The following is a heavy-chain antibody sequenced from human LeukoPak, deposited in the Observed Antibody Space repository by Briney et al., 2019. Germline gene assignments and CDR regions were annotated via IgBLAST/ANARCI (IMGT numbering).Heavy chain of an antibody. CDR3: ARGHEVTAIVKTYCYYYMDV. D-gene: IGHD2-21*02. CDR2: ISAYNGNT. Sequence: ASVKVSCKASGYTFTSYGISWVRQAPGQGLEWMGWISAYNGNTNYAQKLQGRVTMTTDTSTSTAYMELRSLRSDDTAVYYCARGHEVTAIVKTYCYYYMDVWGKGTTVTVSS. J-gene: IGHJ6*03. V-gene: IGHV1-18*01. CDR1: GYTFTSYG.